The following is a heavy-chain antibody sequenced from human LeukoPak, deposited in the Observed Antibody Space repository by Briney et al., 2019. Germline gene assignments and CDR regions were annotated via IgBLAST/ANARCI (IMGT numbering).Heavy chain of an antibody. CDR2: IYTRGST. V-gene: IGHV4-4*07. Sequence: SETLSLTCTVSGGSISSYYWSWIRQPAGKGLEWIGRIYTRGSTNYNPSLKSRVTMSVDTSKNQFSLKLSSVTAADTAVYYSAGEGHYYDSSGYYYGGEDYWGQGTLVTVSS. D-gene: IGHD3-22*01. CDR3: AGEGHYYDSSGYYYGGEDY. J-gene: IGHJ4*02. CDR1: GGSISSYY.